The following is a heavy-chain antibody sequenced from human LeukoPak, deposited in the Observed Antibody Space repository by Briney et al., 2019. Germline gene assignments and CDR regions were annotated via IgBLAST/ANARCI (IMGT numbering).Heavy chain of an antibody. CDR2: ISSSSSYI. Sequence: GGSLRLSCAASGFTFSSYSMNWVRQAPGKGLEWVSSISSSSSYIYYADSVKGRFTISRDNAKNSLYLQMNSLRAEDTAVYYCASYGSGRQHTDYWGQGTLVTVSS. D-gene: IGHD3-10*01. J-gene: IGHJ4*02. CDR3: ASYGSGRQHTDY. CDR1: GFTFSSYS. V-gene: IGHV3-21*01.